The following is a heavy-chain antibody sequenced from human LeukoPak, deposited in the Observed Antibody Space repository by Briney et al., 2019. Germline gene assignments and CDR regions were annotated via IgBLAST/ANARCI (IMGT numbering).Heavy chain of an antibody. CDR1: GGSISSSSYY. CDR2: IYYSGST. J-gene: IGHJ5*02. CDR3: ARRFDNWNDGKWFDP. V-gene: IGHV4-39*01. D-gene: IGHD1-1*01. Sequence: SETLSLTCTVSGGSISSSSYYWGWIRQPPGKGLEWIGSIYYSGSTYYNPSLKSRVTISVDTSKNQFSLKLSSVTAADTAVYYCARRFDNWNDGKWFDPWGQGTLVTVSP.